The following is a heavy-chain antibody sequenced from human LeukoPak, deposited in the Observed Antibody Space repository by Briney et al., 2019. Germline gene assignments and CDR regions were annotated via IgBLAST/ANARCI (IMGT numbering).Heavy chain of an antibody. J-gene: IGHJ3*02. CDR2: ISGSGGST. D-gene: IGHD6-19*01. CDR3: AKKIHGIAVPGVNDAFDI. Sequence: GGSLRLSCAASGFTFSSYAMSWVRQAPGKGLEWVPDISGSGGSTYYADSVKGRFTISRDNSKNTLYLQMNSLRAEDTAVYYCAKKIHGIAVPGVNDAFDIWGQGTMVTVSS. V-gene: IGHV3-23*01. CDR1: GFTFSSYA.